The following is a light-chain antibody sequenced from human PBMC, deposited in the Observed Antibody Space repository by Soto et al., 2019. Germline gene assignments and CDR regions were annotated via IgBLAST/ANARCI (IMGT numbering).Light chain of an antibody. CDR1: QDIKTY. CDR3: QHLNNYPPFT. J-gene: IGKJ3*01. Sequence: IQLTQSPSSLSASVGARVSITCRASQDIKTYLAWYQQKRGEAPKLLISGTFTLQSGVPSRFNGSGSGTDFTLTISRLQPEDFATYYCQHLNNYPPFTFGPGTKVDLE. V-gene: IGKV1-9*01. CDR2: GTF.